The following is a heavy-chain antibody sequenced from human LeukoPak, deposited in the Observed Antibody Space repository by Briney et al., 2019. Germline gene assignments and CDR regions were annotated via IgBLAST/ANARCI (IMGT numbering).Heavy chain of an antibody. V-gene: IGHV4-59*01. D-gene: IGHD5-24*01. CDR3: ARGERRDGYTFGY. CDR2: VYYSGST. CDR1: GGSISTYY. Sequence: SETLSLTCTVSGGSISTYYWSWIRQPPGKGLEWIGYVYYSGSTNYNPSLKSRVTISLDTSKNQFSLMLSSVTAADTAVYCCARGERRDGYTFGYWGQGTLVTVSS. J-gene: IGHJ4*02.